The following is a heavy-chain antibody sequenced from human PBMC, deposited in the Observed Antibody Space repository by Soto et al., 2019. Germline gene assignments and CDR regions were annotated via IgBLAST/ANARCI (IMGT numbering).Heavy chain of an antibody. CDR2: IWYDGSNK. Sequence: GGSLRLSCAASGFTFSSYGMHWVRQAPGKGLEWVAVIWYDGSNKYYADSVKGRFTISRDNSKNTLYLQMNSLRAEDTAVYYCARDAGRVIVIHYFDYWGQGTLVTVSS. CDR1: GFTFSSYG. V-gene: IGHV3-33*01. D-gene: IGHD3-16*02. J-gene: IGHJ4*02. CDR3: ARDAGRVIVIHYFDY.